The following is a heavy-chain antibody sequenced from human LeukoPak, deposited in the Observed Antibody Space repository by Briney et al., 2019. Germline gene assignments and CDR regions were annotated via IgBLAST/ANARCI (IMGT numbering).Heavy chain of an antibody. CDR2: ISGSGGST. Sequence: GGSLRLSCAASGFTFSSYSMNWVRQAPGKGLEWVSAISGSGGSTYYADSVKGRFTISRDNSKNTLYLQMNSLRAEDTAVYYCAKDPTYYYDSSAAFDPWGQGTLVTVSS. D-gene: IGHD3-22*01. V-gene: IGHV3-23*01. J-gene: IGHJ5*02. CDR1: GFTFSSYS. CDR3: AKDPTYYYDSSAAFDP.